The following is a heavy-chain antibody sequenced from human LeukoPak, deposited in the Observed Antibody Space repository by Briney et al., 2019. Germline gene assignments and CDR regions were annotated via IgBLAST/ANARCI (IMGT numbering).Heavy chain of an antibody. V-gene: IGHV3-15*01. J-gene: IGHJ4*02. CDR1: GFTFSNAW. CDR2: IKSKTDRGTT. D-gene: IGHD3-10*01. Sequence: GGSLRLSCAASGFTFSNAWMNWVRQAPGKGLEWVGRIKSKTDRGTTDYAAPVKGRFTISRDDSKNTLYLQMNNLKTEDTAVYYCTTDAYRVNVRGVIDYWGQGTLVTVSS. CDR3: TTDAYRVNVRGVIDY.